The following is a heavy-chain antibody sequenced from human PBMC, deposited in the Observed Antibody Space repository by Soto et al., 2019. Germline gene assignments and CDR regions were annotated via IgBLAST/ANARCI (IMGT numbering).Heavy chain of an antibody. CDR3: ARGEDNWNPFPFDY. D-gene: IGHD1-20*01. J-gene: IGHJ4*02. V-gene: IGHV3-11*01. CDR1: GFTFSDYY. Sequence: QVQLVESGGGLVKPGGSLRLSCEASGFTFSDYYMSWIRQAPGEGLEWVSYISSSGSNKYYADSVKGRFTISRDNAKNSLYLPMNSLRVEDTAVYYCARGEDNWNPFPFDYWGQGSLVTVSS. CDR2: ISSSGSNK.